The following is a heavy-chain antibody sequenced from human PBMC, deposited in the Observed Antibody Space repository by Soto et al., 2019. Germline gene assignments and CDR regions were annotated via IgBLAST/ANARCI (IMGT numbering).Heavy chain of an antibody. CDR2: INPSGST. Sequence: QVHLQQWGAGLLKPSETLSLTCALSGGSFSGYYWSWIRQSPGKGLEWIGEINPSGSTNYSPSLKTRVPMSTGIPYIPFYLKLSSVTAADTAIYYCARACFSSTQTFDYWGQGTLVTVSS. CDR1: GGSFSGYY. V-gene: IGHV4-34*02. D-gene: IGHD6-19*01. CDR3: ARACFSSTQTFDY. J-gene: IGHJ4*02.